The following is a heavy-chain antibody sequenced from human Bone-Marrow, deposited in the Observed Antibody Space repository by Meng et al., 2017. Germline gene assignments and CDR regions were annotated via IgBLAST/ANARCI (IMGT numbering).Heavy chain of an antibody. J-gene: IGHJ4*02. CDR2: IYYSGST. D-gene: IGHD2-15*01. CDR1: GGSISSDGYY. V-gene: IGHV4-31*03. Sequence: QVQLQESGPGLVKPSQTLSLTCTVSGGSISSDGYYWSWIRQRPGKGLEWIGFIYYSGSTSYNPSLKSRVTMSVDTSKNQFSLKLSTVTAADTAIYYCARDNEDTVDYWGQGALVTVSS. CDR3: ARDNEDTVDY.